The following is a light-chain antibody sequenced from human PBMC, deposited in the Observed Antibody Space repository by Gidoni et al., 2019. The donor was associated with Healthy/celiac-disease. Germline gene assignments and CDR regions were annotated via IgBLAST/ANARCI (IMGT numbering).Light chain of an antibody. CDR2: GAS. Sequence: ELVMTPSPANLSVSPGERATLSCRASQSVSSNLAWYQQKPGQAPRLLIYGASTRATGIPARFSGSGSGTEFTLTISSLQSEDFAVYYCQQYNNWRTFGQGTKLEIK. CDR3: QQYNNWRT. V-gene: IGKV3-15*01. CDR1: QSVSSN. J-gene: IGKJ2*01.